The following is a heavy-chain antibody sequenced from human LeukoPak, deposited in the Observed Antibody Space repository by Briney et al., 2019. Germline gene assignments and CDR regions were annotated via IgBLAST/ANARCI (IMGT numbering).Heavy chain of an antibody. Sequence: SETLSLTCTVSGGSISSYYWSWIRQPAGEGLEWIGRIYSSGSTNYHPSLNSRVTMSVDTSKNQFSLKLNSVTAADTAMYYCARRNWNYWYFDLWGRGTLVTVSS. V-gene: IGHV4-4*07. D-gene: IGHD1-20*01. J-gene: IGHJ2*01. CDR3: ARRNWNYWYFDL. CDR2: IYSSGST. CDR1: GGSISSYY.